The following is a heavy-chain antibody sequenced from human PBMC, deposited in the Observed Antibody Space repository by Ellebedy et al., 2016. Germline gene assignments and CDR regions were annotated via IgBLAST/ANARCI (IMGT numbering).Heavy chain of an antibody. D-gene: IGHD1-20*01. CDR1: GFTFSDAW. J-gene: IGHJ5*02. V-gene: IGHV3-15*05. CDR2: IRSKSDGGTT. CDR3: AKSQCGNNCPKYNWFDR. Sequence: GESLKISCAASGFTFSDAWMTWLRQAQGKGLEWVGRIRSKSDGGTTDYAAPLKGRFTISRDDSRNTLYLQMESLEIDDTAVYYCAKSQCGNNCPKYNWFDRWGQGTLVTVSS.